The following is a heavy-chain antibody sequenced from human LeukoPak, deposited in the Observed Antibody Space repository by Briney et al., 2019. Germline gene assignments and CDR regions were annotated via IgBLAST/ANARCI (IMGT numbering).Heavy chain of an antibody. Sequence: ASVKVSCKASGGTFSSYAISWVRQAPGQGLEWMGGIIPIFGTANYAQKFQGRVTITTDESTSTAYMELSSLRSEDTAVYYCATAYSSGLNDAFDIWGQGTMVTVSS. CDR2: IIPIFGTA. CDR1: GGTFSSYA. D-gene: IGHD6-19*01. V-gene: IGHV1-69*05. CDR3: ATAYSSGLNDAFDI. J-gene: IGHJ3*02.